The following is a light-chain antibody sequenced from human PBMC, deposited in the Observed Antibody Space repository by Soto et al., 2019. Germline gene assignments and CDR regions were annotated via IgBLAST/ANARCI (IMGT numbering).Light chain of an antibody. J-gene: IGKJ5*01. CDR2: GAS. Sequence: DIQMTQSPSTLSPSVGDRVTITCRASQNIVNWLAWYQQKPGKAPKILIYGASNLESGVPSRFSGSVSGTEFTLTISNLQPDDFATYYCLQYNTFSATFGQGTRLEIK. V-gene: IGKV1-5*01. CDR3: LQYNTFSAT. CDR1: QNIVNW.